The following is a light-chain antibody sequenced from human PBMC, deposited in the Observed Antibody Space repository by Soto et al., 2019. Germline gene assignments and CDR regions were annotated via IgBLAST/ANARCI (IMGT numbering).Light chain of an antibody. CDR2: GAS. V-gene: IGKV3-20*01. Sequence: EIVLTQSPGTLSLSPGERATLSCRASQSVSSSYLAWYQQKPGQAPRLLIYGASSRATGIPDRFRGSGSGTDFTLTISRLEPEDFAVYYCQQYGSSLLTFGGGTKVDIK. CDR1: QSVSSSY. CDR3: QQYGSSLLT. J-gene: IGKJ4*01.